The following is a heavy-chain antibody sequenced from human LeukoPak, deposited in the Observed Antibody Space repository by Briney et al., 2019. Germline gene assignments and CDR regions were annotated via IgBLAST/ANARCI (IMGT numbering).Heavy chain of an antibody. CDR2: IYYSGST. V-gene: IGHV4-59*12. CDR1: GGSISSYY. D-gene: IGHD3-10*01. Sequence: PSETLSLTCTVSGGSISSYYWSWIRQPPGKGLEWIGYIYYSGSTNYNPSLKSRVTISVDTSKNQFSLKLSSVTAADTAVYYCARSGSAGYWGQGTLVTVSS. CDR3: ARSGSAGY. J-gene: IGHJ4*02.